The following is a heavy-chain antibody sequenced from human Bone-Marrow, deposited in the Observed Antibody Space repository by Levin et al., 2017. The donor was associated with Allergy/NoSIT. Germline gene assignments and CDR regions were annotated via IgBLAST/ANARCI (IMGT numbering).Heavy chain of an antibody. Sequence: PGGSLRLSCAVSGFSLTTAWMSWVRQAPGKAPEWVGRIRSETDGGTTEYAAPVKGRFIISKDNSKKMLYLQMNGLKVDDTAMYYCTTENSRRPVAGSFDSWGQGTLVSVTS. CDR3: TTENSRRPVAGSFDS. J-gene: IGHJ4*02. D-gene: IGHD6-19*01. CDR2: IRSETDGGTT. CDR1: GFSLTTAW. V-gene: IGHV3-15*01.